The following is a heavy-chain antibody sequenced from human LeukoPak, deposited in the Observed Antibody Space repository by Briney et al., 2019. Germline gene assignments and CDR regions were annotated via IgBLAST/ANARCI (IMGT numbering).Heavy chain of an antibody. CDR3: AIHTSGWYPYFDY. CDR2: IYYSGST. J-gene: IGHJ4*02. Sequence: SETLSLTCTVSGGSISSYYWSWVRQPPGKGLEWIGYIYYSGSTNYNPSLKSRDTISVDTSKNQFSLKLSSVTAADTAVYYCAIHTSGWYPYFDYWGQGTLVTVSS. D-gene: IGHD6-19*01. V-gene: IGHV4-59*01. CDR1: GGSISSYY.